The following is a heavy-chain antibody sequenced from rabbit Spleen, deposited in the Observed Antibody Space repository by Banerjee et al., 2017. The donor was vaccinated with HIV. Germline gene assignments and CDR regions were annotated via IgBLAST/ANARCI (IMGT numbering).Heavy chain of an antibody. V-gene: IGHV1S47*01. CDR1: GFDFSNYG. J-gene: IGHJ3*01. CDR2: IDPIFGRT. CDR3: ARDASSSGYYRDTRLDL. Sequence: QEQLVESGGGLVQPGGSLKLSCKASGFDFSNYGVSWVRQAPGKGLEWIGYIDPIFGRTYYASWAKGRFTITRSTSLNTVTLQMTSLTAADTATYFCARDASSSGYYRDTRLDLWGQGTLVTVS. D-gene: IGHD1-1*01.